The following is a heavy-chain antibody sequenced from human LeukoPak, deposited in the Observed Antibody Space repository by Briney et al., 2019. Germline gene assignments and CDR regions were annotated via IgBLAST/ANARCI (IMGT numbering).Heavy chain of an antibody. D-gene: IGHD2-2*01. J-gene: IGHJ3*02. CDR1: GGSISSSSFY. CDR2: IYYSGIT. CDR3: ARSGPAAGRPDAFDI. Sequence: PSETLSLTCTLSGGSISSSSFYWGWIRQPLGKGRECIGTIYYSGITYYNSSLKSRVTISVDTSKNQFSLKLSSVTAADTAVYFCARSGPAAGRPDAFDIWGQGTMVTVSS. V-gene: IGHV4-39*07.